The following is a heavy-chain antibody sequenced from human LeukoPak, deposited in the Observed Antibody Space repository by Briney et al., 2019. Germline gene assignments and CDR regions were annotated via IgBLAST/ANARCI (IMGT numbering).Heavy chain of an antibody. Sequence: PGGSLRLSCAASGFTFSSYAMSWVRQAPGKGLEWVSAISSSGGSTYYAVSVKGRFTISRDNSRKTLYLQMNGLRVDDTAVYYCSRAVGSGSYLIDYWGQGTLVTVSS. CDR3: SRAVGSGSYLIDY. J-gene: IGHJ4*02. D-gene: IGHD3-10*01. CDR1: GFTFSSYA. V-gene: IGHV3-23*01. CDR2: ISSSGGST.